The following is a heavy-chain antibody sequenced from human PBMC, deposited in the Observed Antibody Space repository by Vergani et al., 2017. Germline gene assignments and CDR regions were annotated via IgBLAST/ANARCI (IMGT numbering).Heavy chain of an antibody. J-gene: IGHJ6*04. D-gene: IGHD6-6*01. CDR1: GFTFSSYA. CDR3: AKGPTSIAARREFTEDV. Sequence: VQLVESGGGVVQPGRSLRLSCAASGFTFSSYAMSWVRQAPGKGLEWVSAISGSGGSTYYADSVKGRFTISRDNSKNTLYLQMNSLRAEDTAVYYCAKGPTSIAARREFTEDVWGKGTTVTVSS. CDR2: ISGSGGST. V-gene: IGHV3-23*04.